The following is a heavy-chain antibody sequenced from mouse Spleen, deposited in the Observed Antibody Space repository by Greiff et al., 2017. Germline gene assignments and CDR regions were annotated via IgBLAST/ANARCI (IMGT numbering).Heavy chain of an antibody. Sequence: EVKLMESGPSLVKPSQTLSLTCSVTGDSITSGYWNWIRKFPGNKLEYMGYISYSGSTYYNPSLKSRISITRDTSKNQYYLQLNSVTTEDTATYYCARSQTARGSFAYWGQGTLVTVSA. V-gene: IGHV3-8*02. CDR1: GDSITSGY. CDR2: ISYSGST. CDR3: ARSQTARGSFAY. J-gene: IGHJ3*01. D-gene: IGHD3-2*01.